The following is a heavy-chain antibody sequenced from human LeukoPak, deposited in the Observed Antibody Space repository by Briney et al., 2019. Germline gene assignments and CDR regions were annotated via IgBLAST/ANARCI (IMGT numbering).Heavy chain of an antibody. D-gene: IGHD2-2*01. J-gene: IGHJ4*02. Sequence: GSLRLSCAASGFTFSSYWMSWVRQAPGKGLEWVANINQDGSQKNDVDSLEGRFTVSRDNAKNSPYLQMNGLRAEDTAVYYCVRESRSSSDSRWGQGTLVTVSS. CDR2: INQDGSQK. CDR3: VRESRSSSDSR. V-gene: IGHV3-7*01. CDR1: GFTFSSYW.